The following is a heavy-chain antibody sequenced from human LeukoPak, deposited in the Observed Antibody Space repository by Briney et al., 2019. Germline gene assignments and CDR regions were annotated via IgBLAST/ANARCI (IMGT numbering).Heavy chain of an antibody. V-gene: IGHV4-34*01. J-gene: IGHJ4*02. Sequence: SETLSLTCAVYGGSFSGYYWSWVRQPPGKGLEWIGEINHSGSTNYNPSLKSRVTISVDTSKNQFSLKLSSVTAADTAVYYCARGKAAWTGSLGYWGQGTLVTVSS. CDR3: ARGKAAWTGSLGY. CDR1: GGSFSGYY. CDR2: INHSGST. D-gene: IGHD1-26*01.